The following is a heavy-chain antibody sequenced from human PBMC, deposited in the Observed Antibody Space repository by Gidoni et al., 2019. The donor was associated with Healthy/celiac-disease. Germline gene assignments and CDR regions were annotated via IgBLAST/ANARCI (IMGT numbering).Heavy chain of an antibody. CDR2: IKQDGSEK. CDR3: ARRADGSGRGRMGFDY. V-gene: IGHV3-7*03. CDR1: GFTFSSYW. D-gene: IGHD1-26*01. Sequence: EVQLVASGGGLVQPGWSLILSCAASGFTFSSYWLIWVRQAPGKGLEWVDKIKQDGSEKYYVEYVKGRFTISRDNAKNSMYLQMNSLRAEDKAVYYCARRADGSGRGRMGFDYWGQGTLVTVSS. J-gene: IGHJ4*02.